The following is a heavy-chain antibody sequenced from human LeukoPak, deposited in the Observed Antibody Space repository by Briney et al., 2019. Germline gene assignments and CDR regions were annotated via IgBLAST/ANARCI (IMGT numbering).Heavy chain of an antibody. CDR2: ITRSSTTI. CDR3: ARGFWDSL. V-gene: IGHV3-48*01. CDR1: GFNFSIYS. J-gene: IGHJ4*02. D-gene: IGHD3-16*01. Sequence: PGGSLRLSCAASGFNFSIYSMNWVRQAPGKVLEWVSYITRSSTTIYYADSVKGRFTISRDNAKNSLYLQMNSLRAEDTAVYYCARGFWDSLGGQGTLVTVSS.